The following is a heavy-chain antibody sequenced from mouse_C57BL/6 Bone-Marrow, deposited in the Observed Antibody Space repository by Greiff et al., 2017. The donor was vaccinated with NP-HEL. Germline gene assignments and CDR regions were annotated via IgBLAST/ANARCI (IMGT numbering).Heavy chain of an antibody. V-gene: IGHV3-6*01. CDR3: AREPDYYGSSYRYFDV. J-gene: IGHJ1*03. CDR2: ISYDGSN. Sequence: VQLQQSGPGLVKPSQSLSLTCSVTGYSITSGYYWNWIRQFPGNKLEWMGYISYDGSNNYNPSLKNRISITRDTSKNQFFLKLNSVTTEDTATYYCAREPDYYGSSYRYFDVWGTGTTVTVSS. CDR1: GYSITSGYY. D-gene: IGHD1-1*01.